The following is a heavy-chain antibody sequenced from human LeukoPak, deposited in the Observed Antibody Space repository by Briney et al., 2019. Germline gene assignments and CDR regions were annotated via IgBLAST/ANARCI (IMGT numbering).Heavy chain of an antibody. CDR2: IYYSGST. D-gene: IGHD1-26*01. J-gene: IGHJ4*02. Sequence: PSETLSLTCTVSGGSISSSSYYWGWIRQPPGKGLEWIGSIYYSGSTNYNPSLKSRVTISVDTSKNQFSLKLSSVTAADTAVYYCARHVPDLLGATTVEFDYWGQGTLVTVSS. CDR3: ARHVPDLLGATTVEFDY. CDR1: GGSISSSSYY. V-gene: IGHV4-39*01.